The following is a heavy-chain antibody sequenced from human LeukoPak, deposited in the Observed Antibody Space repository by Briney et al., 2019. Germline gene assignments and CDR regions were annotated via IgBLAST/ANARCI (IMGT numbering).Heavy chain of an antibody. V-gene: IGHV3-7*01. D-gene: IGHD5-24*01. CDR1: GFTFSAYW. CDR3: ARGRWSDY. CDR2: IKEDGTEK. Sequence: GGSLRLSCAASGFTFSAYWMTWVRQAPGKGLEWVANIKEDGTEKNYVDSVKGRFTISRDNVKKSLYLDMNSLRVEDTAVYYCARGRWSDYWGQGTQVTVSS. J-gene: IGHJ4*02.